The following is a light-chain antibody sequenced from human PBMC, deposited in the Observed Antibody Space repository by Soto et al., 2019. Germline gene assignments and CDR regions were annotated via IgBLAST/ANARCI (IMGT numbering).Light chain of an antibody. CDR3: QQRSDWPRT. J-gene: IGKJ1*01. CDR2: DAS. CDR1: ESVTSF. Sequence: EIVLTQSPATLSLSPGERATLSCRASESVTSFLAWYQQKTGQAPRLLIYDASNRATGISARFSGSGSGTDFTLTISSLAPEDFAVYYCQQRSDWPRTFGQGTKVESK. V-gene: IGKV3-11*01.